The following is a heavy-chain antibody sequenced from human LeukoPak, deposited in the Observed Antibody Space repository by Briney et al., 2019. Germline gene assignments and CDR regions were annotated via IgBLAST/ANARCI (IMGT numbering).Heavy chain of an antibody. CDR3: ARAQGTIVGAPFAFDI. J-gene: IGHJ3*02. D-gene: IGHD1-26*01. Sequence: PSETLSPTCTVSGGSVSSHYWSWIRQPPGKGLEWIGYMYYSGSTNYNPSLKSRVTISVDTSKNQFSLKLSSVTAADTAVYYCARAQGTIVGAPFAFDIWGQGTMVTVSS. CDR1: GGSVSSHY. V-gene: IGHV4-59*02. CDR2: MYYSGST.